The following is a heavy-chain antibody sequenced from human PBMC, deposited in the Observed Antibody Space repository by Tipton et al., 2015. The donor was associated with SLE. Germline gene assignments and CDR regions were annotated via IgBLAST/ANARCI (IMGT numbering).Heavy chain of an antibody. J-gene: IGHJ4*02. CDR2: INHSGST. Sequence: TLSLTCAVYGGSFSGYYWSWIRQPPGKGLEWIGEINHSGSTNYNPSLKSRVTISVDTSKKPFSLKLSSVTAADTAVYYCARTQYTFGGVIAPFDYWGQVTLFTVTS. CDR3: ARTQYTFGGVIAPFDY. V-gene: IGHV4-34*01. CDR1: GGSFSGYY. D-gene: IGHD3-16*02.